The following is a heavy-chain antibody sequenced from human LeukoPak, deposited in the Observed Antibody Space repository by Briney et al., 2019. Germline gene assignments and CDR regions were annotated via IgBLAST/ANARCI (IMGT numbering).Heavy chain of an antibody. Sequence: SETLSLTCTVSGGSISSYYWSWIRQPPGKGLEWIGYIYYSGSTNYNPSLKSRVTISVDTSKNQFSLKLSSVTAADTAEYYCARLGSGWTYYFDYWGQGTLVTVSS. J-gene: IGHJ4*02. D-gene: IGHD6-19*01. CDR2: IYYSGST. V-gene: IGHV4-59*08. CDR3: ARLGSGWTYYFDY. CDR1: GGSISSYY.